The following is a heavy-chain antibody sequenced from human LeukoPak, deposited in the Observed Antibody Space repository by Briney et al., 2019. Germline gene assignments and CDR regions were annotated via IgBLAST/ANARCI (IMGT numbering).Heavy chain of an antibody. D-gene: IGHD6-25*01. J-gene: IGHJ4*02. CDR3: ARLKRPNYFDY. CDR2: STE. Sequence: PGGSLRLSCAASGFIFSSYAMNWVRQAPGKGLEWLGSTEYDADSVKGRFTISRDNSKNTLYLQMDSLTPDDTAVYYCARLKRPNYFDYWGQGTLVIVSS. CDR1: GFIFSSYA. V-gene: IGHV3-30*04.